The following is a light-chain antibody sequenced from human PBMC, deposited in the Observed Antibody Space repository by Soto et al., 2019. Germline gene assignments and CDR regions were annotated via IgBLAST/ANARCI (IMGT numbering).Light chain of an antibody. CDR2: DAS. CDR1: QSVSNF. J-gene: IGKJ5*01. CDR3: QHSSNPPQD. V-gene: IGKV3-11*01. Sequence: EIVLTQSPVTLSLSPGERATLSCRASQSVSNFLAWYQQKPGQAPRLLMYDASTRATGIPARFSGSGSGTDFTLIISLLEPEDFAFYYCQHSSNPPQDFGQGTRLEIK.